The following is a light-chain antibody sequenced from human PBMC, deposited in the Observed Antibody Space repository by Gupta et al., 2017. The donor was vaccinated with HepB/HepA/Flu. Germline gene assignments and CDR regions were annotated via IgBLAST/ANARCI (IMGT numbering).Light chain of an antibody. Sequence: SYELTQPPSVSVSLGQMATITCSGEALPKKYAYWYQQKPGQFPVLVIYKDSERPSGIPERFSGSSSGTIVTLTISGVQEEDDADYYCLSADSSGNWVFGGGTKLTVL. CDR3: LSADSSGNWV. J-gene: IGLJ3*02. CDR2: KDS. V-gene: IGLV3-16*01. CDR1: ALPKKY.